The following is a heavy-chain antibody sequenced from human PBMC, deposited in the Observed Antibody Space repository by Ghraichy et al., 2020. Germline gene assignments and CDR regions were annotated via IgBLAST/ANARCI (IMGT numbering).Heavy chain of an antibody. CDR3: ARLPSIAARRAREYYFDY. CDR2: ISGSGGST. CDR1: GFTFSSYA. J-gene: IGHJ4*02. Sequence: GGSLRLSCAASGFTFSSYAMSWVRQAPGKGLEWVSAISGSGGSTYYADSVKGRFTISRDNSKNTLYLQMNSLRAEDTAVYYCARLPSIAARRAREYYFDYWGQGTLVTVSS. V-gene: IGHV3-23*01. D-gene: IGHD6-6*01.